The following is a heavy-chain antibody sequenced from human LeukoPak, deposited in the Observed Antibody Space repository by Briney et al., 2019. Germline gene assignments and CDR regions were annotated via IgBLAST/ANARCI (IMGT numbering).Heavy chain of an antibody. CDR1: RFTFNTYA. V-gene: IGHV3-23*01. CDR3: ARGKVAPLWY. J-gene: IGHJ4*02. CDR2: ISGNGDIT. Sequence: GGSLRLSCAASRFTFNTYAVNWVRQAPGKGLEWVSAISGNGDITYYADSVRGRFTISRDNSKNTLYLQMNSLRAEDTAVYYCARGKVAPLWYWGQGTLVTVSS. D-gene: IGHD2-21*01.